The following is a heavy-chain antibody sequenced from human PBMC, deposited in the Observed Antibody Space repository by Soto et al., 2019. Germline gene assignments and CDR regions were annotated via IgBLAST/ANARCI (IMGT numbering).Heavy chain of an antibody. V-gene: IGHV3-23*01. Sequence: GGSLRLSCAASGFTFSSNAMSWVRQAPGKGLEWVSAISGSGGSTYYADSVKGRFTISRDNSKNTLYLQMNSLRAEDTAVYYCAKLKYYDILPGSQARYWGQGTLVTVAS. CDR2: ISGSGGST. CDR3: AKLKYYDILPGSQARY. D-gene: IGHD3-9*01. CDR1: GFTFSSNA. J-gene: IGHJ4*02.